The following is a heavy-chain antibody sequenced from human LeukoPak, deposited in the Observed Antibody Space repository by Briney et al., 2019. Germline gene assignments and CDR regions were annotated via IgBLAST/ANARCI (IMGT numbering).Heavy chain of an antibody. D-gene: IGHD2-15*01. CDR1: GYTFTSCW. J-gene: IGHJ3*02. Sequence: GESLKISCKGSGYTFTSCWIGWVRQMPGKGLEWMGIIFPADSDTKYSPSFQGQATMSADKSISTAYLQWSSLKASDTATYYCARPGGYCSGNTCEGAFDIWGQGTVVTVSS. CDR2: IFPADSDT. CDR3: ARPGGYCSGNTCEGAFDI. V-gene: IGHV5-51*01.